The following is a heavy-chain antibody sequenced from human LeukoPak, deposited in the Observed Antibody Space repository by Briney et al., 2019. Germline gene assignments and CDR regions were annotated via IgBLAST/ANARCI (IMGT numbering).Heavy chain of an antibody. CDR3: ASFYYGSGLAVDY. Sequence: PSETLSLTCTVSGGSISTDYWNWIRQPPGKGLGCFGYIYPSGRSNYSPSLKSRVTISADTSKRQFSLKLTSVTAADTAIYYCASFYYGSGLAVDYWGQGILVTVSS. D-gene: IGHD3-10*01. CDR1: GGSISTDY. J-gene: IGHJ4*02. V-gene: IGHV4-4*09. CDR2: IYPSGRS.